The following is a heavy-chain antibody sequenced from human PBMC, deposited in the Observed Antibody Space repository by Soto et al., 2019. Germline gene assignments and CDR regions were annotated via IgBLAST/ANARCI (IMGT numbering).Heavy chain of an antibody. Sequence: ACHDTGQGLEWMGWINPNSGGTNYAQKFQGWVTMTRDTSISTAYMELSRLRSDDTAVYYCARGSMVRDSVDAFDIWGQGTMVTVS. CDR3: ARGSMVRDSVDAFDI. CDR2: INPNSGGT. D-gene: IGHD3-10*01. J-gene: IGHJ3*02. V-gene: IGHV1-2*04.